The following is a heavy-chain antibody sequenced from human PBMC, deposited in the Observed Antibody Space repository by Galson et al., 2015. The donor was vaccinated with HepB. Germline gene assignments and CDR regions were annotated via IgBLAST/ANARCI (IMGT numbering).Heavy chain of an antibody. CDR3: VRDSGGWANFDY. Sequence: SLRLSCAASGFTFSSYAMIWVRQAPGKGLEWVSAIIYSGGSTDYAESVKGRFTISRDNSKNTLYLQMDTLRAEDTGVYYCVRDSGGWANFDYWGQGALVTVSS. CDR1: GFTFSSYA. D-gene: IGHD6-19*01. V-gene: IGHV3-23*01. J-gene: IGHJ4*02. CDR2: IIYSGGST.